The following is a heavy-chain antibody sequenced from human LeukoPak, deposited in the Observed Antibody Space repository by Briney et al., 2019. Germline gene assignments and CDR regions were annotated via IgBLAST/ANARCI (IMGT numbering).Heavy chain of an antibody. CDR2: IWYDGSNK. CDR1: GSSFSSYA. D-gene: IGHD4-17*01. Sequence: GGSLRLSCAASGSSFSSYAMHWVRQAPGRGLEWVSAIWYDGSNKFYADSVKGRFTISRDNSKNTLYLQMNSLRAEDTAVYYCAKSGPDFGDLPSEYYFDYWGQGNLVTVSS. CDR3: AKSGPDFGDLPSEYYFDY. V-gene: IGHV3-33*06. J-gene: IGHJ4*02.